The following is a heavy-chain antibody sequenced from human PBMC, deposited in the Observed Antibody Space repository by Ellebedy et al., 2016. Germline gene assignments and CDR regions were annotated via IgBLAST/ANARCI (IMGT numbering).Heavy chain of an antibody. CDR3: ARAQYCGGDCPFDY. Sequence: GGSLRLXXAASGFIFSDYYMGWIRQAPGEGLEWLSYVSSGISTIYYAESVRGRFAISRDNAKNSLYLQMNSLRVDDTAVYYCARAQYCGGDCPFDYWGQGSLVTVSS. CDR2: VSSGISTI. CDR1: GFIFSDYY. D-gene: IGHD2-21*02. V-gene: IGHV3-11*01. J-gene: IGHJ4*02.